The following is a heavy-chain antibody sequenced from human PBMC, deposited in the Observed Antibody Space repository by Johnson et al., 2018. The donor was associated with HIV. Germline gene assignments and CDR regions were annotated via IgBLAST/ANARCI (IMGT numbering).Heavy chain of an antibody. CDR3: AREGVEGAFDI. V-gene: IGHV3-66*02. J-gene: IGHJ3*02. CDR1: GFTVSTNY. D-gene: IGHD2-15*01. Sequence: VQLVESGGGVVQPGRSLRLSCAASGFTVSTNYMSWVRQAPGKGLYWVPVIYSGGSTYYADSVKARFTISRDHSKNTLSLQMNSLRAEDTAVYYCAREGVEGAFDIWGQGTMVTVSS. CDR2: IYSGGST.